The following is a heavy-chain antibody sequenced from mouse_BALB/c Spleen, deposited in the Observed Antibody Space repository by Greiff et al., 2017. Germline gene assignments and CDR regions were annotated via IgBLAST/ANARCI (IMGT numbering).Heavy chain of an antibody. Sequence: EVQLQESGAELVKPGASVKLSCTASGFNIKDTYMHWVKQRPEQGLEWIGRIDPANGNTKYDPKFQGKATITADTSSNTAYLQLSSLTSEDTAVYYCAYYYGSSWGQGTTLTVSS. CDR3: AYYYGSS. CDR2: IDPANGNT. V-gene: IGHV14-3*02. J-gene: IGHJ2*01. D-gene: IGHD1-1*01. CDR1: GFNIKDTY.